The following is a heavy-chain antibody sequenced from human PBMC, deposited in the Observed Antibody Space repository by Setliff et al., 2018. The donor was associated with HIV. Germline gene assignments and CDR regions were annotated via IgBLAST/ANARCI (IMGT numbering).Heavy chain of an antibody. Sequence: ASVKVSCKASGYSFTFYGLHWVRQAPGQGLEWMGWVSVYNGNTKYAENFQDRLTLTTDASTGTGFMELRGLRSDDTAVYYCARGLTRGGYYYYFYMDVWGKGTTVTVSS. CDR3: ARGLTRGGYYYYFYMDV. J-gene: IGHJ6*03. V-gene: IGHV1-18*04. D-gene: IGHD7-27*01. CDR1: GYSFTFYG. CDR2: VSVYNGNT.